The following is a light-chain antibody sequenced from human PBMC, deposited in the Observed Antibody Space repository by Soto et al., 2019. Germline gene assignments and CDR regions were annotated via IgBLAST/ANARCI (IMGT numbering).Light chain of an antibody. V-gene: IGKV3-15*01. Sequence: EIVMTQSPATLTVSPGERATLSCRASKSVSSNLAWYQQKPGQTPKLLIYVASTRATGIPARFSGSGSGTEFTLTIGSLQSEDFAVYYCQQYNVLPLTFGGGTKVEFK. CDR1: KSVSSN. CDR3: QQYNVLPLT. J-gene: IGKJ4*01. CDR2: VAS.